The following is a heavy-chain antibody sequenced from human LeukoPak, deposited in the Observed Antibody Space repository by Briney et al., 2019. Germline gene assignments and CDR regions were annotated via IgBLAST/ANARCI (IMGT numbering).Heavy chain of an antibody. CDR3: ARDRDYGDWYFDY. CDR1: GFTVSSNY. D-gene: IGHD4-17*01. J-gene: IGHJ4*02. V-gene: IGHV3-53*01. CDR2: IYSGGST. Sequence: PGGSPRLSCAASGFTVSSNYMSWVRQAPGKGLEWVSVIYSGGSTYYADSVKGRFTISRDNSKNTLYLQMNSLRAEDTAVYYCARDRDYGDWYFDYWGQGTLVTVSS.